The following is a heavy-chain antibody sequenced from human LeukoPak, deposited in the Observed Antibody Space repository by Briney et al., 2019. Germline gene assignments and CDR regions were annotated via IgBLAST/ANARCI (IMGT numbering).Heavy chain of an antibody. CDR3: ARVGGGYATFDY. D-gene: IGHD5-12*01. CDR2: IYYSGST. V-gene: IGHV4-59*01. CDR1: GGSISSYY. J-gene: IGHJ4*02. Sequence: PSETLSLTCTVSGGSISSYYWSWIRQPPGKGLEWIGYIYYSGSTNYNPSLKSRVTISVDTSKNQFSLKLSSVTAADTAVYYCARVGGGYATFDYWGQGTLVTVS.